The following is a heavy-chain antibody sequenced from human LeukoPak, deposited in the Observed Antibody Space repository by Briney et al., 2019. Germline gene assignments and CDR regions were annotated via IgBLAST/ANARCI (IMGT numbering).Heavy chain of an antibody. V-gene: IGHV1-18*01. J-gene: IGHJ6*03. CDR1: GYTFTSYG. Sequence: ASVKVSCKASGYTFTSYGISWVRQAPGQGLEWMGWISAYNGNTNYAQKLQGRVTVTTDTSTSTAYMELRSLRSDDTAVYYCARDWGPRITMVRGVIITTLNYYYMDVWGKGTTVTISS. CDR3: ARDWGPRITMVRGVIITTLNYYYMDV. D-gene: IGHD3-10*01. CDR2: ISAYNGNT.